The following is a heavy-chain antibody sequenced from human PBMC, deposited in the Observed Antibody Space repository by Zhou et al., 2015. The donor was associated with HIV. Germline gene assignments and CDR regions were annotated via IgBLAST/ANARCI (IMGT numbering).Heavy chain of an antibody. D-gene: IGHD2-2*01. CDR2: IIPIFGTA. J-gene: IGHJ6*02. CDR1: GGTFSSYA. CDR3: AREDCSSTSCYYYYGMDV. V-gene: IGHV1-69*01. Sequence: QVQLVQSGAEVKKPGSSVKVSCKASGGTFSSYAISWVRQAPGQGLEWMGGIIPIFGTANYAQKFQGRVTITADESTSTAYMELSSLRSEDTAVYYCAREDCSSTSCYYYYGMDVWGQGDHGSPSP.